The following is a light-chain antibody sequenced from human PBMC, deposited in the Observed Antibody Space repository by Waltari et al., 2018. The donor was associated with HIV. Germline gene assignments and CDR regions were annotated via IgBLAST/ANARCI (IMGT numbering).Light chain of an antibody. J-gene: IGKJ1*01. CDR1: QSVSRY. Sequence: EIVLTQSPATLSLSPGERVTLSCRASQSVSRYLGWYQQKSGQAPRLLIYDVSNRATGIPDRFSGSGSGTDFSLTISRLEPEDFAVYYCQQYATSPRTFGQGTKVEIK. CDR2: DVS. V-gene: IGKV3-20*01. CDR3: QQYATSPRT.